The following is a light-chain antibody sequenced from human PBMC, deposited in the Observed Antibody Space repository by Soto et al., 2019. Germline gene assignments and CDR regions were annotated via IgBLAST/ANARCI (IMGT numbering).Light chain of an antibody. CDR3: QEYNSYPT. CDR1: QSISSW. Sequence: DIQMTQSPSTLSASVGDRVTITCRASQSISSWLAWYQQKPGKDPKLLIYKASSLESGVPSRSSGSGSGTKFTLTISNLEPDDCATYYCQEYNSYPTFGQGTKVEIK. J-gene: IGKJ1*01. V-gene: IGKV1-5*03. CDR2: KAS.